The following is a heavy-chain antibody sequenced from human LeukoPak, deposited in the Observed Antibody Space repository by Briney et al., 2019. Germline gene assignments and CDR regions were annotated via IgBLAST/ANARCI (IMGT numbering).Heavy chain of an antibody. J-gene: IGHJ4*02. CDR3: ARGSLSSDY. D-gene: IGHD6-13*01. Sequence: SETLSLTCAVYGGSFSGYYWSWIRQPPGKGLEWIGEINHSGSTNYNPSLKSRATISVDTSKNQFSLKLSSVTAADTAVYYCARGSLSSDYWGQGTLVTVSS. V-gene: IGHV4-34*01. CDR2: INHSGST. CDR1: GGSFSGYY.